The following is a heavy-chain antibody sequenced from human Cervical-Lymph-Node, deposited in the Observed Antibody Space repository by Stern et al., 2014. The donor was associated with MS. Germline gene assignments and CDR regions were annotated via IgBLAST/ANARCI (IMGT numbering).Heavy chain of an antibody. CDR2: IWYDGSDK. V-gene: IGHV3-33*01. J-gene: IGHJ4*02. CDR3: ARDEGIGGYFDY. Sequence: VQLVQSGGGVVQPGRSLRLSCAASGFTFSSYGMPWVRQAPGQGLEWVAVIWYDGSDKYYADSVKGRFTISRDNSKNTLYLQMNSLRAEDTAVYYCARDEGIGGYFDYWGQGTLVTVSS. D-gene: IGHD1-26*01. CDR1: GFTFSSYG.